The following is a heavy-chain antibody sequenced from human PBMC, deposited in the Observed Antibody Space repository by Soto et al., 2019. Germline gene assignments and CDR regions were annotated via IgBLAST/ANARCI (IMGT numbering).Heavy chain of an antibody. CDR3: ARYTDYYDSSGYLDY. CDR1: GGTFSSYA. Sequence: KVSCKASGGTFSSYAISWVRQAPGQGLEWMGGIIPIFGTADYAQKFQGRVTITADKSTSTAYMELSSLRSEDTAVYYCARYTDYYDSSGYLDYWGQGTLVTVSS. J-gene: IGHJ4*02. D-gene: IGHD3-22*01. CDR2: IIPIFGTA. V-gene: IGHV1-69*06.